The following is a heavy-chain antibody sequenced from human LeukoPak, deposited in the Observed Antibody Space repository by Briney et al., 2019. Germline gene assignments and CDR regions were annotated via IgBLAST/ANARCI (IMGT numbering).Heavy chain of an antibody. CDR1: GFSFSGHW. CDR3: ARDVDTGLVTPPLDY. J-gene: IGHJ4*02. CDR2: ISPTGSTT. D-gene: IGHD5-18*01. V-gene: IGHV3-74*01. Sequence: GGSLRLSCTASGFSFSGHWMHWARQLPGKGLVWVSRISPTGSTTSYADSVKGRFTISRDNAQNSLHLQMNSLRDEDTAVYYCARDVDTGLVTPPLDYWGQGTLVTVSS.